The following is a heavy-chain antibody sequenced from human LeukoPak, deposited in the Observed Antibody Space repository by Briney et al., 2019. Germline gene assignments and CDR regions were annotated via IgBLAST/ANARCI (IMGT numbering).Heavy chain of an antibody. CDR2: IWYDGSEK. D-gene: IGHD2-15*01. CDR3: ARTSCSGGDCHRLNWFGP. CDR1: GFTFSSHG. V-gene: IGHV3-33*01. Sequence: PGGSLRLSCATSGFTFSSHGMHWVRQASGKGLEWVAVIWYDGSEKYYGDSVEGRFTISRDNSKNTLYLQMNSLRAEDTGVYFCARTSCSGGDCHRLNWFGPWGQGTQVTVSS. J-gene: IGHJ5*02.